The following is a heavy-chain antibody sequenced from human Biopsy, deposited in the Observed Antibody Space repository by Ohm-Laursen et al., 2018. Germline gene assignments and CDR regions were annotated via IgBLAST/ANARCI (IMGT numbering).Heavy chain of an antibody. D-gene: IGHD7-27*01. J-gene: IGHJ4*02. CDR1: GFTFNNYG. CDR3: AKDLRNNNWGAEN. Sequence: SLRLSCAASGFTFNNYGMQWVRQAPGKGLEWVAFIFYDGSNTYYADSVRGRFTISRDNSKNTLYLQMNNLRAEDTAVFYCAKDLRNNNWGAENWGQGTLVTVSS. V-gene: IGHV3-30*18. CDR2: IFYDGSNT.